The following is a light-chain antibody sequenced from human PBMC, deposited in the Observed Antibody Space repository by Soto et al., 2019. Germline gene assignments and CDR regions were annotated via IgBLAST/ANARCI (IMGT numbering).Light chain of an antibody. Sequence: SYELTQPPSVSVAPGQTARITCGGNDIGSKNVHWHQQKPGQAPVLVVYDDRNRPSGIPERFSGSNSGNTATLTISRVEAGDQADYYCQVWDTSTFVLFGGGTKVTVL. CDR2: DDR. J-gene: IGLJ2*01. CDR1: DIGSKN. V-gene: IGLV3-21*02. CDR3: QVWDTSTFVL.